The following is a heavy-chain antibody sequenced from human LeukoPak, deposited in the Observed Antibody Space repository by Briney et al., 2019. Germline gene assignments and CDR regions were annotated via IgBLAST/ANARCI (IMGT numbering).Heavy chain of an antibody. CDR2: ISWNSGSI. CDR3: AKDRYSSGYYYLDY. CDR1: GFTFDDYA. D-gene: IGHD3-22*01. J-gene: IGHJ4*02. Sequence: GRSLRLSCAASGFTFDDYAMHRVRQAPGKGLEWVSGISWNSGSIGYADSVKGRFTISRDNAKNSLYLQMNSLRAEDTALYYRAKDRYSSGYYYLDYWGQGTLVTVSS. V-gene: IGHV3-9*01.